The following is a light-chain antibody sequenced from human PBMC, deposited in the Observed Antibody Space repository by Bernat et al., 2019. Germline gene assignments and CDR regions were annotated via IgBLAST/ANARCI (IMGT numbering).Light chain of an antibody. CDR2: TAS. Sequence: DIQMTQSPSSLSASVGDRVTITCRASQSISSYLNWYQQRPGKAPKLLIYTASNLQSGVTSRFSGRGSGTEFTLTISSLEPEDFATYYFQQSYTTPLSFGGGTEVQI. CDR1: QSISSY. V-gene: IGKV1-39*01. CDR3: QQSYTTPLS. J-gene: IGKJ4*01.